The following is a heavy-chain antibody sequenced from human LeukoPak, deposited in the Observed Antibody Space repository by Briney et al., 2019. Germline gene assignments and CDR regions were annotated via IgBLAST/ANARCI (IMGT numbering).Heavy chain of an antibody. CDR3: ARATDGDYVPY. J-gene: IGHJ4*02. V-gene: IGHV3-21*01. CDR2: ISSSSSYI. D-gene: IGHD4-17*01. CDR1: GFAFSSYS. Sequence: GGSLRLSCAASGFAFSSYSMNWVRQAPGKGLEWVSSISSSSSYINYADSVKGRFTISRDNAKNSLYLQMNSLRAEDTAVYYCARATDGDYVPYWGQGTLVTVSS.